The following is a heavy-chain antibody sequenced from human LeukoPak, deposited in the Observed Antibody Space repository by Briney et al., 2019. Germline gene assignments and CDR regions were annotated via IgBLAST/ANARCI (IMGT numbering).Heavy chain of an antibody. D-gene: IGHD4-17*01. J-gene: IGHJ4*02. V-gene: IGHV3-23*01. CDR1: GFTFSTSA. Sequence: GGSLRLSCAASGFTFSTSAMTWVRQAPGKGLEWVSAISGSGGSTYYADSVKGRFTISRDNYKKTLYLQMNSLRAENTAVYYCAKDPGHYGDYYFDYWGQGTLVTVSS. CDR2: ISGSGGST. CDR3: AKDPGHYGDYYFDY.